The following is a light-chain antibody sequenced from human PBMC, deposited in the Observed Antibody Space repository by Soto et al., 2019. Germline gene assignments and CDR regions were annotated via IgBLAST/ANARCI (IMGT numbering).Light chain of an antibody. V-gene: IGKV1-9*01. CDR1: QGIASY. CDR3: QQLKSYPLT. Sequence: DIQLTQSPTFLSASVGDRVIITCRASQGIASYLAWYQQKSGKAPKLLIFAASILQSGVASRFGGSGSGTEFTLTISSLQPEDFATYYCQQLKSYPLTFGGGTKVEIK. CDR2: AAS. J-gene: IGKJ4*01.